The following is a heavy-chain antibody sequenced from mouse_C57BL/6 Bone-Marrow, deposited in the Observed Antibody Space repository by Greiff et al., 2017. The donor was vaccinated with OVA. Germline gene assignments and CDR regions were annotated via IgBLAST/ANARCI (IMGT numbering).Heavy chain of an antibody. D-gene: IGHD1-1*01. CDR1: GYTFTSYG. CDR2: IYPRSGNT. CDR3: ARWTTVGATGAWFAY. V-gene: IGHV1-81*01. J-gene: IGHJ3*01. Sequence: QVQLQQSGAELARPGASVKLSCKASGYTFTSYGISWVKQRPGQGLEWIGEIYPRSGNTYYNEKFKGKATLTADKSSSTAYMELRSLTSEDSAVYFCARWTTVGATGAWFAYWGQGTLVTVSA.